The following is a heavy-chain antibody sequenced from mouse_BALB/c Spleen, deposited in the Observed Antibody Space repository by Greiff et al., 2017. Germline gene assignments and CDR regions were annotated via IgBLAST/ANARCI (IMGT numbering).Heavy chain of an antibody. J-gene: IGHJ4*01. CDR3: ARYYGSSYHYAMDY. CDR2: ISYSGST. Sequence: EVQLQQSGPSLVKPSQTLSLTCSVTGDSITSGYWNWIRKFPGNKLEYMGYISYSGSTYYNPSLKSRISITRDTSKNQYYLQLNSVTTEDTATYYCARYYGSSYHYAMDYWGQGTSVTVSS. V-gene: IGHV3-8*02. CDR1: GDSITSGY. D-gene: IGHD1-1*01.